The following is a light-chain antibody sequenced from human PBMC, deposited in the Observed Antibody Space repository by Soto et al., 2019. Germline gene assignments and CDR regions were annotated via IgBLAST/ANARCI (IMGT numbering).Light chain of an antibody. CDR1: SVDINY. Sequence: QSALTQPPPASGSRGQSVTISCTGTSVDINYVSWFQQHPGKAPKLIICEVTKRPSGVPDRFSGSKSGNTASLTVSGLQDDDEADYYCSSYAGRDIWVFGGGTKLTVL. CDR2: EVT. V-gene: IGLV2-8*01. J-gene: IGLJ3*02. CDR3: SSYAGRDIWV.